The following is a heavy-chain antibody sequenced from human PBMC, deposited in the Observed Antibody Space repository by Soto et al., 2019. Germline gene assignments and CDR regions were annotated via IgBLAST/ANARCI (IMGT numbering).Heavy chain of an antibody. J-gene: IGHJ4*02. V-gene: IGHV3-53*01. CDR2: IYSGGRT. D-gene: IGHD5-18*01. CDR3: ARGIPRGYSYGSYYFDY. Sequence: EVQLVESGGGLIQPGGSLRLSCAASGFTVSSNYMTWVRQAPGKGLEWVSVIYSGGRTYYADSVKGRFTISRDNSKNTLDLQMNSLRAEDTAVYYCARGIPRGYSYGSYYFDYWGQGTLVTVSS. CDR1: GFTVSSNY.